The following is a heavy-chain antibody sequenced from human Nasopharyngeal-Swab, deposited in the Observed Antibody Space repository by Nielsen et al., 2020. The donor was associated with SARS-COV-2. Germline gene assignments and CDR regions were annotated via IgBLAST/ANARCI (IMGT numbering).Heavy chain of an antibody. CDR2: IRSKANRHAT. D-gene: IGHD3-10*01. CDR1: GFTFSGFA. Sequence: GESLKIPCAASGFTFSGFAIYWVRQASGKGLEWLGRIRSKANRHATAYGASVKGRFTISRDDSQNTAFLQMDSLKSEDTSVYYCTRVGAGDYGMDVWGQGTTVIVSS. J-gene: IGHJ6*02. CDR3: TRVGAGDYGMDV. V-gene: IGHV3-73*01.